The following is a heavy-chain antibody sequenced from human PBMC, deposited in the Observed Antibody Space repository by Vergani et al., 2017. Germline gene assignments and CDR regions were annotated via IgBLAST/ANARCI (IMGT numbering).Heavy chain of an antibody. Sequence: QVQLVQSGAEVKKPGASVKVSCKASGYTFTGYYMHWVRQAPGQGLEWMGWINPNSGGTNYAQKFQGRVTMTRDTSISTAYMELSRLRSDDTAVYYCARLGCSMTSCYTRPNYFDYWGQGTLVTVSS. J-gene: IGHJ4*02. D-gene: IGHD2-2*02. CDR3: ARLGCSMTSCYTRPNYFDY. CDR2: INPNSGGT. CDR1: GYTFTGYY. V-gene: IGHV1-2*02.